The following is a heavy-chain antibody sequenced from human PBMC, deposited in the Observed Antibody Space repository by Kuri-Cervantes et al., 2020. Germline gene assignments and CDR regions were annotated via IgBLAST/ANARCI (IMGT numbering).Heavy chain of an antibody. V-gene: IGHV3-23*01. Sequence: GESLKISCAASGFTLSSYAMSWVRQAPGKGLEWVSTLSGSGRNTYYADSVKGRFTISRDNSKNTLYLQMNSLRAEDTAVYYCARKDGYNSGAYSYWGQGTLVTVSS. D-gene: IGHD5-24*01. CDR2: LSGSGRNT. CDR3: ARKDGYNSGAYSY. J-gene: IGHJ4*02. CDR1: GFTLSSYA.